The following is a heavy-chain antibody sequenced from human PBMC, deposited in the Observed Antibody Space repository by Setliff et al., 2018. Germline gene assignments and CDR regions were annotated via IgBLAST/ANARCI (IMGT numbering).Heavy chain of an antibody. J-gene: IGHJ4*02. V-gene: IGHV4-61*09. CDR2: IQTSGTT. CDR1: GGSIGSGNYY. CDR3: ARGYYNFLSGYYTPYYFDY. Sequence: PSETLSLTCTVSGGSIGSGNYYWSWIRQPAGKGLEWIGHIQTSGTTNYNPSLKSRVTISVDTSKNQFSLKLSAVTAADTAVYFCARGYYNFLSGYYTPYYFDYWGQGTLVTVSS. D-gene: IGHD3-3*01.